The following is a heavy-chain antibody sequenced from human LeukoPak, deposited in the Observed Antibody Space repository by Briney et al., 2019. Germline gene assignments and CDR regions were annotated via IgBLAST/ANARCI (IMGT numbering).Heavy chain of an antibody. Sequence: GGSLRLSCAASGFTFSSYEMNWVRQAPGKGLEWVSYISTSGSTIYYADSVKGRFTISRDNAKNSLYLQMDSLRAEDTAVYYCARDPDGTGPSDYFDYWGQGTLVTVSS. CDR3: ARDPDGTGPSDYFDY. V-gene: IGHV3-48*03. D-gene: IGHD1-1*01. CDR2: ISTSGSTI. J-gene: IGHJ4*02. CDR1: GFTFSSYE.